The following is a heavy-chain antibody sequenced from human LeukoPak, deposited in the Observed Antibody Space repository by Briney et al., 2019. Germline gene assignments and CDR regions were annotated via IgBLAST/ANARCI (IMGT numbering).Heavy chain of an antibody. CDR3: ARDYFSYCSSTSCSINWFDP. CDR2: ISAYNGNT. D-gene: IGHD2-2*01. J-gene: IGHJ5*02. CDR1: GYTFTSYG. V-gene: IGHV1-18*01. Sequence: ASVKVSCKASGYTFTSYGISWARQAPGQGLEWMGWISAYNGNTNYAQKLQGGVTMTTDTSTSTAYMELRSLRSDDTAVYYCARDYFSYCSSTSCSINWFDPWGQGTLVTVSS.